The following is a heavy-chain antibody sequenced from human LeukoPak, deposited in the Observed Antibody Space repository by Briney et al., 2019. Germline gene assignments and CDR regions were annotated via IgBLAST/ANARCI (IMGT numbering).Heavy chain of an antibody. CDR1: GFTVSSNY. D-gene: IGHD3-3*01. CDR2: IHSGGST. Sequence: PGGSLRLSCAASGFTVSSNYMSWVRQAPGKGLEWVSVIHSGGSTYYADSVKGRFTISRDNSKNTLYLQMNSLRAEDTAVYYCASPFLAVNNYYYHMDVWGKGTTVTVSS. V-gene: IGHV3-66*02. J-gene: IGHJ6*03. CDR3: ASPFLAVNNYYYHMDV.